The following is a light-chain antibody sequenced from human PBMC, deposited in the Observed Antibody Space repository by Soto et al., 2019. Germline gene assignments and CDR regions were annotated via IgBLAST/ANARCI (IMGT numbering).Light chain of an antibody. J-gene: IGKJ1*01. V-gene: IGKV3-20*01. Sequence: IVLTQSPGTLSFSPGDRATLSCRASQSVSSSYLAWYQQKPGQAPRLLVYGVSSRATDVPDRFSGSGSGTDFTLTISRLEPEDFAVYYCQQYTDSRTFGQGTKVDI. CDR1: QSVSSSY. CDR2: GVS. CDR3: QQYTDSRT.